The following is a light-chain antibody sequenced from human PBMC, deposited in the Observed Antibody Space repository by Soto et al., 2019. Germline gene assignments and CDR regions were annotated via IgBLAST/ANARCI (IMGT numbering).Light chain of an antibody. CDR2: GAS. J-gene: IGKJ1*01. V-gene: IGKV1-39*01. CDR1: ENIIQY. Sequence: DIQMTQSPSSLSASLGDRVTITCRASENIIQYLNWYQQKPGKVPRLLVYGASRLETGVPSRFSASGCGTEFTLTIRGLQSEDFATYYCQHSYTAPWTFGQGTKV. CDR3: QHSYTAPWT.